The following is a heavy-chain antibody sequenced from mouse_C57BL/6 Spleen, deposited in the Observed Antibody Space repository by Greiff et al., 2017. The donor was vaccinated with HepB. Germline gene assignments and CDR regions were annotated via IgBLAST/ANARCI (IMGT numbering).Heavy chain of an antibody. Sequence: EVQRVESGGGLVKPGGSLKLSCAASGFTFSDYGMHWVRQAPEKGLEWVAYISSGSSTIYYADTVKGRFTISRDNAKNTLFLQMTSLRSEDTAMYYCARGVYYDYDGRFAYWGQGTLVTVSA. D-gene: IGHD2-4*01. CDR2: ISSGSSTI. J-gene: IGHJ3*01. CDR3: ARGVYYDYDGRFAY. V-gene: IGHV5-17*01. CDR1: GFTFSDYG.